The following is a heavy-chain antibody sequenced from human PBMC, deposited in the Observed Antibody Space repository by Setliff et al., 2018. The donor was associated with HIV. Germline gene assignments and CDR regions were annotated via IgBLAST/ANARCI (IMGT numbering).Heavy chain of an antibody. D-gene: IGHD3-10*01. CDR2: VYYGGST. V-gene: IGHV4-59*13. J-gene: IGHJ4*02. Sequence: SETLSLTCTVSGGFIGTYYWSWIRQSPGKGLEWIGSVYYGGSTNSNPSLKSRVTTSIDASKNQFSLNLRSVTAADTATYYCARGNYYASGLDYWGQGTLVTVSS. CDR1: GGFIGTYY. CDR3: ARGNYYASGLDY.